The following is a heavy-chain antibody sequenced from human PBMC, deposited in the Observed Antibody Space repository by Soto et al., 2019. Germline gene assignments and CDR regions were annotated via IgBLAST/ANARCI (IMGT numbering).Heavy chain of an antibody. D-gene: IGHD1-26*01. CDR1: GFTFSSYS. CDR3: AKDRWESKGGYFDY. Sequence: XGSLILSCASSGFTFSSYSMSLVLQAPGKGLEWVSAISGSGGSTYYADSVKGRFTISRDNSKNTLYLQMNSLRAEDTAVYYCAKDRWESKGGYFDYWGQGTLVTVSS. CDR2: ISGSGGST. J-gene: IGHJ4*02. V-gene: IGHV3-23*01.